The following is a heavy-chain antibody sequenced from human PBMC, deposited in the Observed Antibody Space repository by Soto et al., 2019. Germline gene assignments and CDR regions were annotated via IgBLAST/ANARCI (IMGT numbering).Heavy chain of an antibody. Sequence: GGSLRLACAASGFTFSDYYMSWIRQAPGKGLEWVSYISSSGSTIYYADSVKGRFTISRDNAKNSLYLQMNSLRAEDTAVYYCAKGRIAVAGIVDYWGQGTLVTVSS. V-gene: IGHV3-11*01. J-gene: IGHJ4*02. CDR2: ISSSGSTI. D-gene: IGHD6-19*01. CDR3: AKGRIAVAGIVDY. CDR1: GFTFSDYY.